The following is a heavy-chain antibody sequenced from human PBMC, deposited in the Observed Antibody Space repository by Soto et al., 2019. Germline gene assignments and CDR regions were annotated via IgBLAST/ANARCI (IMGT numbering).Heavy chain of an antibody. D-gene: IGHD1-1*01. Sequence: SETLSLTCTVSGGSISSYYWSWIRQPPGKGLEWIGYLYYSGSTNYNPSLKSRVTISVDTSKNQFSLKLSSVTAADTAVYYCARRYGYRFDYWGQGTLVTSPQ. CDR1: GGSISSYY. CDR3: ARRYGYRFDY. J-gene: IGHJ4*02. CDR2: LYYSGST. V-gene: IGHV4-59*08.